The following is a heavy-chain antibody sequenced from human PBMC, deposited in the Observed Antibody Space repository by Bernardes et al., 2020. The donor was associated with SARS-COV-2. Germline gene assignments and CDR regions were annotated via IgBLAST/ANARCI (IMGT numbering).Heavy chain of an antibody. J-gene: IGHJ4*02. V-gene: IGHV1-58*01. CDR3: AAASGSGLSAAFDY. Sequence: SVKVSCKASGFTFTSSAVQWVRQARGQRLEWIGWIVVGSGNTNYAQKFQERVTITRDMSTSTAYMELSCLRSEDTAVYYCAAASGSGLSAAFDYWGQGTLVTVSS. CDR1: GFTFTSSA. CDR2: IVVGSGNT. D-gene: IGHD3-10*01.